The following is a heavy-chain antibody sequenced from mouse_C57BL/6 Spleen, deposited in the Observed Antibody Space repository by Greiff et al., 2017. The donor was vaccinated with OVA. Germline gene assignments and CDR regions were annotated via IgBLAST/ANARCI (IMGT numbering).Heavy chain of an antibody. CDR3: AREGSTMAYFDY. J-gene: IGHJ2*01. Sequence: VQLQQSGTELVKPGASVKLSCKASGYTFTSYWMHWVKQRPGQGLEWIGNINPSNGGTNYNEKFKSKATLTVDKSSSTAYMQLSSLTSEDSAVYYCAREGSTMAYFDYWGQGTTLTVSS. D-gene: IGHD2-1*01. CDR2: INPSNGGT. CDR1: GYTFTSYW. V-gene: IGHV1-53*01.